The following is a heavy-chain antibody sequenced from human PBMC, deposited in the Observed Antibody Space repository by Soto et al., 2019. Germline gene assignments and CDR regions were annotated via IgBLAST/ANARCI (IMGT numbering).Heavy chain of an antibody. CDR3: SFD. J-gene: IGHJ3*01. CDR1: VFTLNRYS. Sequence: GGSLRLPCAACVFTLNRYSMYCPRQSSGKGLEWVAVISYDGSNKYYADSGKGRFTISRDNSKNTLYLQMNSLRAEDTAVYYCSFD. V-gene: IGHV3-30*03. CDR2: ISYDGSNK.